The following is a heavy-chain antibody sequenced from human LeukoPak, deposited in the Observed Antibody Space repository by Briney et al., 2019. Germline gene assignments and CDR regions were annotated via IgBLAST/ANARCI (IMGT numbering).Heavy chain of an antibody. CDR2: INADGST. D-gene: IGHD4-23*01. Sequence: GGSLRLSCAASGFTFSSYWMHWVRQPPGKGLVWVSRINADGSTTYADSVKGRFTISRDNAKNTLYLQMNSLRDEDTAVYYCARGGLRWYPDYCYFDLWGRGTLVTVSS. V-gene: IGHV3-74*01. CDR3: ARGGLRWYPDYCYFDL. CDR1: GFTFSSYW. J-gene: IGHJ2*01.